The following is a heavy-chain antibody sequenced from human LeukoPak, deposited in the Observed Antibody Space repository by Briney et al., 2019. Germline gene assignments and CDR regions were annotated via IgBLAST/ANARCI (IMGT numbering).Heavy chain of an antibody. CDR1: GYTFTGYY. CDR3: ARASYGDRYGMDV. J-gene: IGHJ6*02. V-gene: IGHV1-2*02. Sequence: ASVKVSCKASGYTFTGYYMHWVRQAPGQGLEWMGWINPNSGGTNYAQKFQGRATMTRDTSISTAYMELSRLRSDDTAVYYCARASYGDRYGMDVWGQGTTVTVSS. CDR2: INPNSGGT. D-gene: IGHD4-17*01.